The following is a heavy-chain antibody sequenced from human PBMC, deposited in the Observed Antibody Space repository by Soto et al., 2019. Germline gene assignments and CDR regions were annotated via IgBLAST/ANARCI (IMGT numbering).Heavy chain of an antibody. D-gene: IGHD3-22*01. CDR2: VYRGTS. V-gene: IGHV4-4*07. Sequence: QVQLQESGPGLVKPSETLSLICIVSGDSISSYSWSWIRQPAGKGLGWLGRVYRGTSNYNPSLKSRLIMSLATSKNQFSLNLRSVTAADTAVYYWARESLKETITMTVVIDHWGQGTQVTVSS. J-gene: IGHJ4*02. CDR3: ARESLKETITMTVVIDH. CDR1: GDSISSYS.